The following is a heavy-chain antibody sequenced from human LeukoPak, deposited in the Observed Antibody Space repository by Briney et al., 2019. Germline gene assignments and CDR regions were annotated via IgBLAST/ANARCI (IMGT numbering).Heavy chain of an antibody. D-gene: IGHD2/OR15-2a*01. V-gene: IGHV4-59*08. Sequence: SETLSLACTVSDDSMTNYYWSWIRQPPGMGLEWIGYISYSGSTNYNPSLKSRVTISIDTSKNQFSLKLSSVTAADTAVYYCASAPHVNYLDFWGQGALVTVST. CDR3: ASAPHVNYLDF. CDR1: DDSMTNYY. CDR2: ISYSGST. J-gene: IGHJ4*02.